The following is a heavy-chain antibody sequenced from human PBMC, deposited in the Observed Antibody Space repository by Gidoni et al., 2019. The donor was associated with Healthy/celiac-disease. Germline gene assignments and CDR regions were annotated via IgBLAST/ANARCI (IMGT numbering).Heavy chain of an antibody. CDR1: GGSISSGRSY. CDR2: IYTSGST. Sequence: QVQLQESGPGLVKPSQTLSLTCTVSGGSISSGRSYWRWIRQPAGKGLEWIGRIYTSGSTNYNPSLKSRVTISVDTSKNQFSLKLSSVTAADTAVYYCARDSHGSGSYYYDYWGQGTLVTVSS. J-gene: IGHJ4*02. V-gene: IGHV4-61*02. D-gene: IGHD3-10*01. CDR3: ARDSHGSGSYYYDY.